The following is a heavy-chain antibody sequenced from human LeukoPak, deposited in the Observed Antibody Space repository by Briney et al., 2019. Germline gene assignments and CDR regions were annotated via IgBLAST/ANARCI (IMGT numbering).Heavy chain of an antibody. CDR1: GFTFSDYY. D-gene: IGHD6-19*01. J-gene: IGHJ3*02. V-gene: IGHV3-11*04. Sequence: GGSLRLSCAASGFTFSDYYMSWIRQAPGKGLEWVSYISSSGSTIYYADSVKGRFTISRDNAKNSLYLQMNSLRAEDTAVYYCARDGIAVAGYRDAFDIWGQGTMVTVSS. CDR3: ARDGIAVAGYRDAFDI. CDR2: ISSSGSTI.